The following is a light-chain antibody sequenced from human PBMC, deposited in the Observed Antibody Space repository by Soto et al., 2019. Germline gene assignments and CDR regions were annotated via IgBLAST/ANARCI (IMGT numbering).Light chain of an antibody. J-gene: IGLJ3*02. V-gene: IGLV1-44*01. CDR2: SNN. CDR1: SSNIGSNT. Sequence: QSVLTQPPSASGTPGQRVTISCSGSSSNIGSNTANWYQQLPGTAPKLLIYSNNQRPSGVPDRFSGSKSGTSASLAISGLQSEDEADYYCAAWDDSLNGLWVFGGGTKVTVL. CDR3: AAWDDSLNGLWV.